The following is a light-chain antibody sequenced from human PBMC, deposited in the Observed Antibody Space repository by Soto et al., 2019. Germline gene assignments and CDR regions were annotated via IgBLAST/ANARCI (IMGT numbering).Light chain of an antibody. CDR2: DVS. J-gene: IGLJ2*01. CDR3: SSFTSTSTLVV. Sequence: QSVLTQPASVSGSPGQSISISCTGTSSDGGGYNYVSWYQQHPGKAPKLMIYDVSNRPSGVSNRFSGSKSGNTASLTISGLHAEDEADYYCSSFTSTSTLVVFGGGTKLTVL. CDR1: SSDGGGYNY. V-gene: IGLV2-14*01.